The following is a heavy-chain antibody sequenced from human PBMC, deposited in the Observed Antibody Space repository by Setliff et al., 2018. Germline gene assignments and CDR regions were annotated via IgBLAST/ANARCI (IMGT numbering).Heavy chain of an antibody. CDR3: AKPYPGNCHPNAFDV. J-gene: IGHJ3*01. D-gene: IGHD3-10*01. Sequence: GGSLRLSCVASGFIFSSYGMHWVRQAPGKGLEWVAYIQYDGRNKYYADSVKGRLTISRDNSENTLYLQMSSLGVDDTAVYYCAKPYPGNCHPNAFDVWGQGTMVTVSS. CDR1: GFIFSSYG. V-gene: IGHV3-30*02. CDR2: IQYDGRNK.